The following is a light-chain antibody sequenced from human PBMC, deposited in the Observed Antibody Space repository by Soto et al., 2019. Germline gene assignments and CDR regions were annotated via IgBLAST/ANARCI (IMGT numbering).Light chain of an antibody. CDR2: LNSDGSH. CDR1: SGHSSYA. V-gene: IGLV4-69*01. J-gene: IGLJ2*01. CDR3: QTWGTGIQV. Sequence: QLVLTQSPSASXSLXASVKLXCTLSSGHSSYAIAWHQQQPEKGHRYLMKLNSDGSHNKGDGIPDRFSGSSSGAERYLTISSLQSEDEADYYCQTWGTGIQVFGGGTKLTVL.